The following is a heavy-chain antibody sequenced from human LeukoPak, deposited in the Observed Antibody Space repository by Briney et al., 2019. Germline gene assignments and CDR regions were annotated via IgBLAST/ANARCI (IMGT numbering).Heavy chain of an antibody. CDR2: IYYSGST. D-gene: IGHD3-10*01. CDR3: ARAGGGTYYYGSGSPGGMDV. V-gene: IGHV4-59*08. J-gene: IGHJ6*02. Sequence: NASETLSLTCTVPGGSISSYYWSWIRQPPGKGLEWIGYIYYSGSTNYNPSLKSRVTISVDTSKNQFSLKLSSVTAADTAVYYCARAGGGTYYYGSGSPGGMDVWGQGTTVTVSS. CDR1: GGSISSYY.